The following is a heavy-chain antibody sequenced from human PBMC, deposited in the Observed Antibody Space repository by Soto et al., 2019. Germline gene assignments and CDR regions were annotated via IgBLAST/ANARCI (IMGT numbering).Heavy chain of an antibody. CDR1: GGTFSSYA. J-gene: IGHJ4*02. D-gene: IGHD3-22*01. V-gene: IGHV1-69*01. Sequence: QVQLVQSGAEVKKPGSSVKVSCKTSGGTFSSYAISWVRQAPGQGLEWMGGIIPIFGTANYAQKFQGRVTITADESTSTAYMELSSLRSEDTAVYYCARWVYYYDSSGYFLDYWGQGTLVTVSS. CDR2: IIPIFGTA. CDR3: ARWVYYYDSSGYFLDY.